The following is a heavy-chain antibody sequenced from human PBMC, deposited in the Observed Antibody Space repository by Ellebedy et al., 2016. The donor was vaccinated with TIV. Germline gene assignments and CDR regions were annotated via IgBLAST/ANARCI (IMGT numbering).Heavy chain of an antibody. D-gene: IGHD6-19*01. V-gene: IGHV4-34*01. J-gene: IGHJ4*02. CDR3: AEGRSGWYYFDY. Sequence: SETLSLTCAVYGGSFSGYYWSWIRQPPGTGLKWIGEINQSGRTNYNPSLDKGRVTISVDTSKTHFSLRLTSVTAADTAVYYCAEGRSGWYYFDYWGQGTPVTVSS. CDR1: GGSFSGYY. CDR2: INQSGRT.